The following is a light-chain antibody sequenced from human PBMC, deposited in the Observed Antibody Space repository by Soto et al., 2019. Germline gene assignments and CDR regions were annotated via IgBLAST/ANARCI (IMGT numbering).Light chain of an antibody. CDR1: HDIGND. CDR3: LQHNTYPLT. J-gene: IGKJ4*01. Sequence: DIQMTQSPSAMSASVGDRVTITCRASHDIGNDLAWFQQKPGTVPKRLIYAASTLQSGVPSRFSGSRSGTEFTLTVSSLQPEDFATYYCLQHNTYPLTFGGGTKVDIK. V-gene: IGKV1-17*03. CDR2: AAS.